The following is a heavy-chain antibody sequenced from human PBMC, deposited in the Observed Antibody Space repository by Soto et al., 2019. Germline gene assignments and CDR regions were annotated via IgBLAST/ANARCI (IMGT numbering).Heavy chain of an antibody. CDR3: ASYDSSGYHAFDI. D-gene: IGHD3-22*01. CDR2: IDPSDSYT. V-gene: IGHV5-10-1*01. J-gene: IGHJ3*02. CDR1: GYSFTSYW. Sequence: GESLKISCKGSGYSFTSYWISWVRQMPGKGLEWMGRIDPSDSYTNYSPSFQGNVTISADKSTSIAYLQWSSLKASDTAMYYCASYDSSGYHAFDIWGQGTMVTVSS.